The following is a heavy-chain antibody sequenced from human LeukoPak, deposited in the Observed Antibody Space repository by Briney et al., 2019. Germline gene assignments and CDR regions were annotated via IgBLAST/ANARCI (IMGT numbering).Heavy chain of an antibody. CDR1: GGTFSSYA. V-gene: IGHV1-69*05. CDR3: AIAHSSGWYRGLGYFDY. J-gene: IGHJ4*02. D-gene: IGHD6-19*01. Sequence: SVKVSCKASGGTFSSYAISWVRQAPGQGLEWMGGIIPIFGTANYAQKFQGRVTITTDGSTSTAYMELSSLRSEDTAVYYCAIAHSSGWYRGLGYFDYRGQGTLVTVSS. CDR2: IIPIFGTA.